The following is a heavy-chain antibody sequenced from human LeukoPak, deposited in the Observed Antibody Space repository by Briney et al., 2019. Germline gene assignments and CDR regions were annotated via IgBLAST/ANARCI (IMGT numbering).Heavy chain of an antibody. V-gene: IGHV3-48*03. Sequence: GGSLRLSCAASEFTFSSYEMNWVRRAPGKGLEWVSYISSSGSTIYYADSVKGRFTISRDNAKNSLYLQMNSLRAEDTAVYYCAREYRAFVVVPAASGWFDPWGQGTLVTVSS. CDR1: EFTFSSYE. J-gene: IGHJ5*02. CDR3: AREYRAFVVVPAASGWFDP. CDR2: ISSSGSTI. D-gene: IGHD2-2*01.